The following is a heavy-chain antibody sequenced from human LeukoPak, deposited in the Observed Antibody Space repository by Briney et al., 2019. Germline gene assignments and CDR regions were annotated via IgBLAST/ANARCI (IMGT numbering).Heavy chain of an antibody. J-gene: IGHJ6*03. Sequence: ASVRVSCKASGGSFNSYAISWVRQAPGQGLEWMGGIIPIFGTANYAQKFQGRVTITADKSTSTAYMELSSLRSEDTAVYYCASWGIRYYYMDVWGKGTTVTVSS. CDR1: GGSFNSYA. CDR3: ASWGIRYYYMDV. V-gene: IGHV1-69*06. CDR2: IIPIFGTA. D-gene: IGHD3-16*01.